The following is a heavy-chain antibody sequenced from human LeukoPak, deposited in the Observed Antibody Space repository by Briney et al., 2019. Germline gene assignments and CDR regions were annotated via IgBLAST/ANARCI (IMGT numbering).Heavy chain of an antibody. CDR3: ARLASRGYDILTGYYNWFDP. CDR2: IYYSGST. CDR1: GGSISSYY. Sequence: PSETLSLTCTVSGGSISSYYWSWLRQPPGKGLEWIGYIYYSGSTNYNPSLKSRVTISVDTSKNQFSLKLSSVTAADTAVYYCARLASRGYDILTGYYNWFDPWGQGTLVTVSS. J-gene: IGHJ5*02. D-gene: IGHD3-9*01. V-gene: IGHV4-59*08.